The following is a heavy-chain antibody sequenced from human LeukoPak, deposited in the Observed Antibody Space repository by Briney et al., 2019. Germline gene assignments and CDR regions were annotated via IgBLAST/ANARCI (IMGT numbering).Heavy chain of an antibody. CDR2: INPNSGGT. CDR3: ARGEDDATSYYYMDV. D-gene: IGHD1-1*01. Sequence: ASVKVSCKASGYTFTGYYMHWVRQAPGQGLEWMGWINPNSGGTNYAQKFQGRVTMTRDTSISTAYMELSRLRSDDTAVYYCARGEDDATSYYYMDVWGKGTTVTVSS. CDR1: GYTFTGYY. J-gene: IGHJ6*03. V-gene: IGHV1-2*02.